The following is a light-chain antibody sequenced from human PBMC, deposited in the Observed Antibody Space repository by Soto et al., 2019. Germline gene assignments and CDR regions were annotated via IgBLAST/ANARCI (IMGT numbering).Light chain of an antibody. CDR2: DAS. V-gene: IGKV1-5*01. Sequence: IQMTQSPSTLSASVGDRVTITCRASQSISAWLGWYQQKAGRAPKLLIYDASSLESGVPSRFSGSGSGTEFTLTISSLQPDDFATYYCQQYNSCPWTFGQGTKVDIK. CDR1: QSISAW. CDR3: QQYNSCPWT. J-gene: IGKJ1*01.